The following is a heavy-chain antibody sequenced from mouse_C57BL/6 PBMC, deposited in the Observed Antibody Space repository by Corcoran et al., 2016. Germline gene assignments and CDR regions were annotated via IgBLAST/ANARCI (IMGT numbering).Heavy chain of an antibody. Sequence: EVQLQQSGPELVKPGASVKISCKASGYTFTDYYMNRVKQSHGKSLEWIGDINPNNGGTSYNQKFKGKATLTVDKSSSTAYMELRSLTSEDSAVYYCARRGSSYGTWVAYWGQGTLVTVSA. D-gene: IGHD1-1*01. CDR2: INPNNGGT. V-gene: IGHV1-26*01. CDR3: ARRGSSYGTWVAY. CDR1: GYTFTDYY. J-gene: IGHJ3*01.